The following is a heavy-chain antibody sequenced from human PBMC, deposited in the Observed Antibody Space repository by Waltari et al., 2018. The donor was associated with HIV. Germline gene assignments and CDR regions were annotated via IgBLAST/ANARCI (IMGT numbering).Heavy chain of an antibody. J-gene: IGHJ6*02. CDR2: INPDGTDT. Sequence: EVQLVESGGGLVQPGGSLRLPCAASGFTFTTPWVHWVRQAPGKGLVWVSRINPDGTDTRYADSVKGRFTISRDNAKNTVYLQVNSLRGEDTSVYYCARGKDCGGGTCDGYHYYGMDVWGQGTTVTVSS. CDR1: GFTFTTPW. D-gene: IGHD2-15*01. CDR3: ARGKDCGGGTCDGYHYYGMDV. V-gene: IGHV3-74*01.